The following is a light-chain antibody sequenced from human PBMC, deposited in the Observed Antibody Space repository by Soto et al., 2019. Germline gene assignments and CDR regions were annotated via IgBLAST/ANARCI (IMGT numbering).Light chain of an antibody. J-gene: IGKJ1*01. Sequence: EIVMTQSPATLSVSPGERATLSCRASQSVSSNLAWYQQKPGQAPRLLIYGASTRATGIPARFSGSGSGTEFTLTISSLQSEXFAXXXXXQXNNWPRTFGQGTKVEIK. CDR3: XQXNNWPRT. V-gene: IGKV3-15*01. CDR1: QSVSSN. CDR2: GAS.